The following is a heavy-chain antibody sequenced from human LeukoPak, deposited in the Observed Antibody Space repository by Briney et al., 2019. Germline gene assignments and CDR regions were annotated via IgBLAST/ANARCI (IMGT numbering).Heavy chain of an antibody. V-gene: IGHV4-59*08. Sequence: SETLSLTCTVSGGSISSYYWSWIRQPPGKGLEWIGYIYYSGSTNYNPSLKSRVTISVDTSKNHFSLKLSSVTAADTAAYYCARTPFLRYFDWSPTYFDYWGQGTLVTVSS. CDR3: ARTPFLRYFDWSPTYFDY. CDR2: IYYSGST. J-gene: IGHJ4*02. CDR1: GGSISSYY. D-gene: IGHD3-9*01.